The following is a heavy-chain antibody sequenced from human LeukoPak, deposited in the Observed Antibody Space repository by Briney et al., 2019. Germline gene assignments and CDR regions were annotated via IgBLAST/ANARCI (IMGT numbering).Heavy chain of an antibody. CDR3: ARQHSSSDYDY. V-gene: IGHV5-51*01. Sequence: GESLKISCKGSGYSFTSYWIAWVRQMPGKGPEWMGIIYPGDSDIRYSPSFQGQVTISADKSISTAYLQWSSLKASDTAMYYCARQHSSSDYDYWGQGTLVTVSS. J-gene: IGHJ4*02. D-gene: IGHD6-6*01. CDR1: GYSFTSYW. CDR2: IYPGDSDI.